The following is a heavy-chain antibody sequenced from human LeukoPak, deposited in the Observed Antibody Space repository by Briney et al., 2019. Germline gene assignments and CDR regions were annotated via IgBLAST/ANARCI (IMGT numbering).Heavy chain of an antibody. J-gene: IGHJ4*02. CDR1: GFTFSSYG. CDR3: AKVSVNC. V-gene: IGHV3-30*02. Sequence: RGSLRLSCAASGFTFSSYGMHWVRQAPGKRLEWVAFIRFDGSDKYYAASVKGRFTISRDNSKNTLYLQMNSLRPEDTAVYYCAKVSVNCWGQGTLVTVSS. D-gene: IGHD5/OR15-5a*01. CDR2: IRFDGSDK.